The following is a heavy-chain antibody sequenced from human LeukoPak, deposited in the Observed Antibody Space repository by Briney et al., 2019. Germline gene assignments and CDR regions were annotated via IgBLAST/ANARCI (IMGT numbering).Heavy chain of an antibody. CDR3: AKAPYFKSSIDY. CDR1: GFTFSSYE. Sequence: GGSLRLSCAASGFTFSSYEMNWVRQAPGKGLEWVSYISSSGSTIYYADSVKGRFTISRDNAKNSLYLQMNSLRAEDTAVYYCAKAPYFKSSIDYWGQGTLVTVSS. J-gene: IGHJ4*02. D-gene: IGHD2/OR15-2a*01. CDR2: ISSSGSTI. V-gene: IGHV3-48*03.